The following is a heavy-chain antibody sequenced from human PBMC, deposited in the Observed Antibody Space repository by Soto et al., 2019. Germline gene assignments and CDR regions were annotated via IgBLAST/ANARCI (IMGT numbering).Heavy chain of an antibody. D-gene: IGHD6-13*01. CDR2: ISYDGSNK. J-gene: IGHJ4*02. Sequence: QVQLVESGGGVVQPGRSLRLSCAASGFTFSSYARHWVRQAPGKGLEWVAVISYDGSNKYYADSVKGRFTISRDNSKNTLYLQMNSLRAEDTAVYYCARPRYSSSWYYFDYWGQGTLVTVSS. CDR1: GFTFSSYA. CDR3: ARPRYSSSWYYFDY. V-gene: IGHV3-30-3*01.